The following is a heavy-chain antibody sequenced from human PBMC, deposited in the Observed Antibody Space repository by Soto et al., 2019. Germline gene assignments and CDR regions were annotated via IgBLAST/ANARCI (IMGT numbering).Heavy chain of an antibody. CDR1: GGSMSSYY. CDR3: ARLWGYYNDF. D-gene: IGHD3-22*01. J-gene: IGHJ4*02. Sequence: PSETLSLTCTVSGGSMSSYYWSWIRQPPGKGLEWIGYIYYSGSTNYNPSLKSRVTISVDTSKNQYSIKVSSVTAADTAVYYCARLWGYYNDFWGQGTLVTVSS. CDR2: IYYSGST. V-gene: IGHV4-59*08.